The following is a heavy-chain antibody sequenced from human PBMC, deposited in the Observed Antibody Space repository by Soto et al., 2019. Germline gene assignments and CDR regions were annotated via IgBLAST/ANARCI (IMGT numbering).Heavy chain of an antibody. V-gene: IGHV5-51*01. Sequence: GASLKISCKRPGYNFTKYRIGRVCQMPGKGQERMAAIYPGDSETRYSASFRGQVTISADKSISAAYLQWSSLKASDTAMYYFARQEGATVLFYYCTDVWGQGTTVTVSS. D-gene: IGHD1-26*01. CDR2: IYPGDSET. CDR3: ARQEGATVLFYYCTDV. CDR1: GYNFTKYR. J-gene: IGHJ6*02.